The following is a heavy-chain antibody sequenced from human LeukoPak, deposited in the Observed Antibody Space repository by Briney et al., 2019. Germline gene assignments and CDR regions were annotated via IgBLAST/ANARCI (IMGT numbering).Heavy chain of an antibody. V-gene: IGHV4-34*01. D-gene: IGHD3-10*01. CDR2: INHSGST. CDR3: ARVAKYHYGLGHTTGHMDV. CDR1: GGSFSDYY. J-gene: IGHJ6*02. Sequence: PSETLSLTCAVYGGSFSDYYWSWIRQPPGKGLEWIGEINHSGSTNHNPSLKSRVTISVDTSKNQFSLKLSSVTAADTAVYYCARVAKYHYGLGHTTGHMDVWGQGTTVTVSS.